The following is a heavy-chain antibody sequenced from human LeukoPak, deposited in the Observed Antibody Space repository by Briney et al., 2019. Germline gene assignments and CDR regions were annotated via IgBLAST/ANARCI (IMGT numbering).Heavy chain of an antibody. V-gene: IGHV4-59*01. CDR3: ARGQQLRPGHAFDI. J-gene: IGHJ3*02. Sequence: SETLSLTCTGSGGAMSGDYWSWIRQPPGKGLEWIGYIYYSGSTNYNPSLKSRVTISVDTSRNQFSLKLSSVTAADTAVYYCARGQQLRPGHAFDIWGQGTMVTVSS. CDR2: IYYSGST. D-gene: IGHD6-13*01. CDR1: GGAMSGDY.